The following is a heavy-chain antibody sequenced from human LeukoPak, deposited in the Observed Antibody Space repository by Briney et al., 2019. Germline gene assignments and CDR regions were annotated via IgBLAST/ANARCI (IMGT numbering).Heavy chain of an antibody. Sequence: KSSETLSLTCTVSGGFISSGGYYWSWIRQHPGKGLEWIGYIYYSGGTYYNPSLKSRVTISVDTSKNQFSLKLSSVTAADTAVYYCARDTSGYDLGGGIDYWGQGTLVTVSS. CDR2: IYYSGGT. CDR3: ARDTSGYDLGGGIDY. V-gene: IGHV4-31*03. D-gene: IGHD5-12*01. J-gene: IGHJ4*02. CDR1: GGFISSGGYY.